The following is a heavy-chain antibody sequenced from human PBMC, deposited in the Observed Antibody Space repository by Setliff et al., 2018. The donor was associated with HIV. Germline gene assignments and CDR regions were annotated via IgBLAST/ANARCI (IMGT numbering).Heavy chain of an antibody. J-gene: IGHJ3*01. V-gene: IGHV3-33*08. D-gene: IGHD4-4*01. CDR2: IWYDGSDG. CDR1: GFPFSDDA. Sequence: GGSLRLSCAASGFPFSDDAMHWVRQAPGKGLEWVAVIWYDGSDGFYADSVQGRFTLSRDNSRNTVYLQMNDLRAEDTALYYCVRDLMPTVSGEISPDAFGVWGQGTMVTVSS. CDR3: VRDLMPTVSGEISPDAFGV.